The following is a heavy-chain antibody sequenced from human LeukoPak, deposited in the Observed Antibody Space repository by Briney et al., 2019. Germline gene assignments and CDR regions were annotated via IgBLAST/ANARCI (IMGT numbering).Heavy chain of an antibody. CDR3: ASLDIVVVPADSFVC. CDR2: INYSGST. D-gene: IGHD2-2*01. CDR1: GGSISSRRYY. J-gene: IGHJ4*02. Sequence: SETLSLTCTVSGGSISSRRYYWSWIRQPPGKGLEWLGSINYSGSTYYSPSLKSRVTISVDTSKDQFSLKLYSVTAADTAVYYCASLDIVVVPADSFVCWGQGTLVTVSS. V-gene: IGHV4-39*01.